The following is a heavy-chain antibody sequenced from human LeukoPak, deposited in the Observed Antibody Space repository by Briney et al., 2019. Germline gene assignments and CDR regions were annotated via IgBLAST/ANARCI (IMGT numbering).Heavy chain of an antibody. CDR3: AWDSSSWSNLDY. D-gene: IGHD6-13*01. J-gene: IGHJ4*02. V-gene: IGHV1-69*13. Sequence: SVKVSCKASGGTFSSYAISWVRQAPGQGLEWMGGIIPIFGTANYAQKFQGRVTITADESTSTAYMELSSLRSEDTAVYYCAWDSSSWSNLDYWGQGTLVTVSS. CDR1: GGTFSSYA. CDR2: IIPIFGTA.